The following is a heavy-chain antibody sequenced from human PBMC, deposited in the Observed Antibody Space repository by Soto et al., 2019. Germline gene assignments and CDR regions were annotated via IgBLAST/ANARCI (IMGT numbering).Heavy chain of an antibody. D-gene: IGHD3-3*01. V-gene: IGHV3-9*01. Sequence: EVHLVESGGGLVQPGRSLRLSCAASGFTFDDYAMHWVRQVPGKGLAGVSSISWNSGSIVYADSVKGRFTISRDSANNSLYLQMNSLKTEDTALYYCAKGAVTSIFAYFDYWGQGTLVTVSS. CDR3: AKGAVTSIFAYFDY. CDR1: GFTFDDYA. J-gene: IGHJ4*02. CDR2: ISWNSGSI.